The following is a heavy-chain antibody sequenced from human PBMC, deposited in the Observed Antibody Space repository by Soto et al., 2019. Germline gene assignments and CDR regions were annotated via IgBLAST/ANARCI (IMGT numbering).Heavy chain of an antibody. J-gene: IGHJ4*02. V-gene: IGHV1-18*04. CDR3: ERDEMETCLRSRCYYFDY. CDR2: TSANDEDT. CDR1: GYTFSRYG. D-gene: IGHD2-2*01. Sequence: QVQLVQSGSEVKEPGASVKVSCKASGYTFSRYGISWVRQAPGQGLEWMAWTSANDEDTNYIEKLQGRVTPTTDVSTGTAYMELRSLRSDDTAVYYCERDEMETCLRSRCYYFDYWGPGTPVTVSS.